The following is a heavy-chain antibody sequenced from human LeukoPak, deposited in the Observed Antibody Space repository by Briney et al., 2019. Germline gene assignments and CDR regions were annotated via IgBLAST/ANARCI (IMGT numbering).Heavy chain of an antibody. J-gene: IGHJ4*02. Sequence: GGSLRLSCAASGFTFGSYEMNWVRQAPGKGLEWVSYISRSSTTIYYGDSVKGRFTISRDDAKNSLFLQMDSLTGGDTGVYYCARGTYDWDSFDYWGQGALVTVSS. CDR1: GFTFGSYE. CDR2: ISRSSTTI. V-gene: IGHV3-48*03. D-gene: IGHD3-16*01. CDR3: ARGTYDWDSFDY.